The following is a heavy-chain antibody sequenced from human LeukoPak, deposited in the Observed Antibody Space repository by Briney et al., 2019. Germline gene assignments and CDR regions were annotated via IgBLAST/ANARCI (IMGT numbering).Heavy chain of an antibody. CDR2: IIPIFCTA. V-gene: IGHV1-69*05. CDR3: ARGTKGSKFDY. J-gene: IGHJ4*02. Sequence: SVKVSCKASGGTLSSYAISWLRQPPGQGLEGMGVIIPIFCTANYAQKFQGRVTITTDESTSTAYMELSSLRSEDTAVHYCARGTKGSKFDYWGQGSLVTVSS. CDR1: GGTLSSYA.